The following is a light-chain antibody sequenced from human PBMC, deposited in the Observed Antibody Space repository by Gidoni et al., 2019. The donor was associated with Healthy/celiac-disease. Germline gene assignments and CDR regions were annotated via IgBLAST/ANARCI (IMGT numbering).Light chain of an antibody. Sequence: DIQTTQSPSSLSASVGERVTITGRARQSSSSYLNWYQQKPGKAPKLLIYAASSLQSGVPSRISGSGSGTDFTIISSSLQPEDVANYCYQQSYSTPWTFGQGTKVEIK. J-gene: IGKJ1*01. CDR1: QSSSSY. CDR3: QQSYSTPWT. V-gene: IGKV1-39*01. CDR2: AAS.